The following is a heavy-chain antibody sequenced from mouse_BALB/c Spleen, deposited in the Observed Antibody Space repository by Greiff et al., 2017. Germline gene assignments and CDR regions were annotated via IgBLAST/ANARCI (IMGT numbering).Heavy chain of an antibody. V-gene: IGHV7-3*02. CDR3: ARETTDWYFDV. CDR2: IRNKANCYTT. CDR1: GFTFTDYY. J-gene: IGHJ1*01. D-gene: IGHD1-1*01. Sequence: EVHLVESGGGLVQPGGSLRLSCATSGFTFTDYYMSWVRQPPGKALEWLGFIRNKANCYTTEYSASVKGRFTISRDNSQSILYLQMNTLRAEDSATYYCARETTDWYFDVWGAGTTVTVSS.